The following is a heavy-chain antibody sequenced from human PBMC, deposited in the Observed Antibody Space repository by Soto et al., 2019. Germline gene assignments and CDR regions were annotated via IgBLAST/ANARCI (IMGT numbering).Heavy chain of an antibody. CDR1: GASISSGSW. CDR2: IFHDGST. Sequence: QVHLQESGPGLVKPSGTLSLTCAVSGASISSGSWWSWVRQPPGKGLEWIGEIFHDGSTNYNPSLKSRVTMSVDKSKNYFSLELPPVTAADTALYYCARDEYNDSSDWGQGTLVNVSS. D-gene: IGHD1-1*01. J-gene: IGHJ4*02. V-gene: IGHV4-4*02. CDR3: ARDEYNDSSD.